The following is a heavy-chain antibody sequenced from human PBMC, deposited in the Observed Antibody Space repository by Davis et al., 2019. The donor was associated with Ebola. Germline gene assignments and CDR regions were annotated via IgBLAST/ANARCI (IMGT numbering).Heavy chain of an antibody. J-gene: IGHJ4*02. V-gene: IGHV3-30-3*02. CDR2: ISYDGSNK. CDR3: AKSIVGATSY. CDR1: GFTFSSYA. Sequence: GESLKISCAASGFTFSSYAMHWVRQAPGKGLEWVAVISYDGSNKYYADSVKGRFTISRDNSKNTLYLQMNSLRAEDTAVYYCAKSIVGATSYWGQGTLVTVSS. D-gene: IGHD1-26*01.